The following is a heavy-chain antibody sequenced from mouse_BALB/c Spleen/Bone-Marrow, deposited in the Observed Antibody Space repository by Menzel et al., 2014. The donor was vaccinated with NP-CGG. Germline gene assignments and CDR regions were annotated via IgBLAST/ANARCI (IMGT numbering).Heavy chain of an antibody. J-gene: IGHJ2*01. CDR2: IDPANVNT. Sequence: EVKVEESGAELVKPGASVKLSCTASGFNIKDTYMHWVKQRPEQGLEWIGRIDPANVNTKYDPKFQGKATITADTSSNTAYLQLSSLTSEDTAVYYCASYVYGYYFDYWGQGTTLTVSS. CDR1: GFNIKDTY. D-gene: IGHD1-1*01. CDR3: ASYVYGYYFDY. V-gene: IGHV14-3*02.